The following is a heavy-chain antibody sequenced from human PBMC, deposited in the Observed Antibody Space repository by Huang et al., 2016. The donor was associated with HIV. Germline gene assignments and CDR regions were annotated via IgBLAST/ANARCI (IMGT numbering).Heavy chain of an antibody. J-gene: IGHJ4*02. V-gene: IGHV1-2*06. D-gene: IGHD3-10*01. CDR1: GYSFTGHF. Sequence: QVQLVQSGAEVKRPGASVQVSCTASGYSFTGHFIHWGRQAAGQGLGGRGRIDPTSGAINWAARFQGRVSRTRDKSIGTAYMELRGLRSDDTAVFFCAREAWASGVAHYFDYWGPGTLVTVSS. CDR3: AREAWASGVAHYFDY. CDR2: IDPTSGAI.